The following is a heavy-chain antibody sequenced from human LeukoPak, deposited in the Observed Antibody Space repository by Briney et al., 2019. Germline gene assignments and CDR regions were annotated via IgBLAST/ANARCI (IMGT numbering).Heavy chain of an antibody. D-gene: IGHD1-7*01. CDR2: INSDGRIT. V-gene: IGHV3-74*01. CDR3: VRDRFNWNYDYYYYGMDV. Sequence: GGSLRLSYAASGFTFSTYWMHWVRQAPGKGLVWVSRINSDGRITSYADSVKGRFTISRDNAKNTLYLQMNSLRAEDTAVYYCVRDRFNWNYDYYYYGMDVWGQGTTVTVSS. CDR1: GFTFSTYW. J-gene: IGHJ6*02.